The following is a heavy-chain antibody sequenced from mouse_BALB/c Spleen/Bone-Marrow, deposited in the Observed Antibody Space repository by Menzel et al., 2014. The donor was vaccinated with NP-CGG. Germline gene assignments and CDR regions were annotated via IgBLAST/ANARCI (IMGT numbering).Heavy chain of an antibody. V-gene: IGHV1S81*02. CDR1: GYTFTSYW. Sequence: VKLMESGAELVKPGASVKLSCKASGYTFTSYWMHWVKQRPGQGLEWIGEINPSNGRTNYNEKFKSKATLTVDKSSSTTYMQLNSLASEDSAVYFCARGYGYDAGFAWFVYWGQGTLVTVSS. J-gene: IGHJ3*01. CDR2: INPSNGRT. CDR3: ARGYGYDAGFAWFVY. D-gene: IGHD2-14*01.